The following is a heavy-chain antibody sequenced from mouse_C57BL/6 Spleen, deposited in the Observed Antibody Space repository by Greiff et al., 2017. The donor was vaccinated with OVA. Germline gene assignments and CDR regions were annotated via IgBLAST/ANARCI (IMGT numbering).Heavy chain of an antibody. CDR2: INPGSGGT. CDR3: ARSGTGTRSDY. Sequence: VQLQQSGAELVRPGTSVKVSCKASGYAFTNYLIEWVKQRPGQGLEWIGVINPGSGGTNYNEKFKGKATLTADKSSSTAYMQLSSLTSEDSAVYFCARSGTGTRSDYWGQGTTLTVSS. CDR1: GYAFTNYL. J-gene: IGHJ2*01. V-gene: IGHV1-54*01. D-gene: IGHD4-1*01.